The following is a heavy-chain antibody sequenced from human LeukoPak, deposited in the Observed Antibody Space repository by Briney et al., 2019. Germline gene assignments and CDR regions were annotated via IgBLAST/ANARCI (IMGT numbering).Heavy chain of an antibody. CDR2: INSDGSST. D-gene: IGHD2-15*01. CDR3: ARGVGESDH. Sequence: PGGSLRLSRLASGFTFSTYWMHWARQAPGKGLVWVSRINSDGSSTSYADSVKGRFTISRDNAKNTLYLQMNSLRAEDTAVYYCARGVGESDHWGQGTLVTVSS. J-gene: IGHJ5*02. V-gene: IGHV3-74*01. CDR1: GFTFSTYW.